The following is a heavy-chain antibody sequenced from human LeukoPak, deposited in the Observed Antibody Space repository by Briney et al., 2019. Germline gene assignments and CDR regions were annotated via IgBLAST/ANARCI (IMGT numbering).Heavy chain of an antibody. D-gene: IGHD3-9*01. V-gene: IGHV4-59*01. CDR3: ARGNILRYFDWLSGGWFDP. J-gene: IGHJ5*02. CDR2: IYYSGST. Sequence: SETLSLTCTVSGGSISSYYWSWIRQPPGKGLEWIGYIYYSGSTNYNPSLKSRVTISVDTSKNQFSLKLSSVTAADTAVYYCARGNILRYFDWLSGGWFDPWGQGTLVTVSS. CDR1: GGSISSYY.